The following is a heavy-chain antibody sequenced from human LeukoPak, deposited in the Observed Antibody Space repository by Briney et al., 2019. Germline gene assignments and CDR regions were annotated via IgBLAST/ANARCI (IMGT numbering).Heavy chain of an antibody. CDR2: INHSGST. CDR3: ARGATGYYYYYYMDV. J-gene: IGHJ6*03. V-gene: IGHV4-34*01. CDR1: GGSFSGYY. Sequence: SETLSLTCAVYGGSFSGYYWSWIRQPPGKGLEWIGEINHSGSTNYNPSLKSRVTISVDTSKNQFSLKLSSVTAADTAVYYCARGATGYYYYYYMDVWGKGTTATVSS.